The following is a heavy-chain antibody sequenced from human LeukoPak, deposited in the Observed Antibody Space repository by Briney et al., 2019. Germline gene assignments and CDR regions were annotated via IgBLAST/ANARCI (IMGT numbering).Heavy chain of an antibody. CDR3: ARNSEPRRMSAWFDP. D-gene: IGHD1-14*01. Sequence: SETLSLTCTVSGGSISSSSYYWGWIRQPPGKGLEWIGSIYYSGSTYYNPSLKSRVTISVDTSKNQFSLKLSSVTAADTAVYYCARNSEPRRMSAWFDPWGQGTLVTVSS. CDR1: GGSISSSSYY. CDR2: IYYSGST. V-gene: IGHV4-39*07. J-gene: IGHJ5*02.